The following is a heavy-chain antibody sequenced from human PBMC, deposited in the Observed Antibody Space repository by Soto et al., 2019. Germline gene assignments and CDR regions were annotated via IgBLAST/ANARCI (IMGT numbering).Heavy chain of an antibody. CDR2: ISGSGGST. Sequence: EVQLLESGGGLVQPGGSLRLSCAASGFTFSSYAMSWVRQAQGKGLEWVSAISGSGGSTYYADSVKGRFTISRDNSKNTLYLQMNSLRAEDTAVYYCAKGFDSIRGVIAPTGYWGQGTLVTVSS. V-gene: IGHV3-23*01. CDR1: GFTFSSYA. CDR3: AKGFDSIRGVIAPTGY. J-gene: IGHJ4*02. D-gene: IGHD3-10*01.